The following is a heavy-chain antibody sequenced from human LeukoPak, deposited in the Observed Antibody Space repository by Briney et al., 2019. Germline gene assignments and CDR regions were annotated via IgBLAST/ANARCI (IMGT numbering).Heavy chain of an antibody. D-gene: IGHD1-26*01. Sequence: PGGSLRLSCAASGFXFSSYWMHWVRRAPGKGPVWVSRINSDGSSTSYADSVKGRFTISRDNAKNTLYLQMNSLRAEDTAVCYCAGGWDYFDYWGQGTLVTVSS. CDR3: AGGWDYFDY. CDR2: INSDGSST. V-gene: IGHV3-74*01. J-gene: IGHJ4*02. CDR1: GFXFSSYW.